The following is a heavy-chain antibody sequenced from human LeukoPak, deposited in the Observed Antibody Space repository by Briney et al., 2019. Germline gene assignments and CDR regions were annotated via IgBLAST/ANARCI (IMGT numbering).Heavy chain of an antibody. CDR3: ARHQAGYYYGMDV. CDR2: IYYSGST. CDR1: GGSISSYY. J-gene: IGHJ6*02. Sequence: SETLSLTCTVSGGSISSYYWSWIRQPPGKGLEWIGYIYYSGSTNYNPSLKSRVTISVDTSKNQFSLKLSSVTAADTAVYYCARHQAGYYYGMDVWGQGTTVTVSS. V-gene: IGHV4-59*08. D-gene: IGHD6-19*01.